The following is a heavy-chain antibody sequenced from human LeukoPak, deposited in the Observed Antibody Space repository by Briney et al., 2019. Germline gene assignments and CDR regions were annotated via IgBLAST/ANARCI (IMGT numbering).Heavy chain of an antibody. CDR3: ARHQPYSSGWYPDY. V-gene: IGHV4-39*01. D-gene: IGHD6-19*01. CDR2: IYYSGST. CDR1: GGSISSSSYY. Sequence: KPSETLSLTCTVSGGSISSSSYYWGWIRQPPGKGLEWIGNIYYSGSTYCNPSLKSRVTISVDTSKNQFSLKLSSVTAADTAVYYCARHQPYSSGWYPDYWGQGTLVTVSS. J-gene: IGHJ4*02.